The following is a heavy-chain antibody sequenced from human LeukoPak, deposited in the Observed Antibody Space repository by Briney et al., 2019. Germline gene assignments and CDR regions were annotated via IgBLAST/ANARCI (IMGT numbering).Heavy chain of an antibody. CDR3: ARQRGYHYDSTTNRFSDL. CDR1: GGSISSSSYY. Sequence: KPSETLSLTCTVPGGSISSSSYYWGWIRQPPGKGLEWIGSIYYSGITYYNPSLKSRVTISVDTSKNQFSLKLNSVTAADTAVYYCARQRGYHYDSTTNRFSDLWGQGTRVTVSS. V-gene: IGHV4-39*01. CDR2: IYYSGIT. D-gene: IGHD3-22*01. J-gene: IGHJ5*02.